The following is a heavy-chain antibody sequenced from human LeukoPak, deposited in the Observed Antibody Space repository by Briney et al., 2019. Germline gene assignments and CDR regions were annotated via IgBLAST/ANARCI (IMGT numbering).Heavy chain of an antibody. CDR3: TRESGAFSPFGF. V-gene: IGHV4-39*07. J-gene: IGHJ4*02. D-gene: IGHD1-26*01. Sequence: SETLSLTCTVSGGSISSSGYYWGWIRQPPGKGLEWIGEVHLSGATNYNPSLESRVSMSIDKSKNHLSLEVTSVTAADTAIYYCTRESGAFSPFGFWGQGTLLTVSS. CDR2: VHLSGAT. CDR1: GGSISSSGYY.